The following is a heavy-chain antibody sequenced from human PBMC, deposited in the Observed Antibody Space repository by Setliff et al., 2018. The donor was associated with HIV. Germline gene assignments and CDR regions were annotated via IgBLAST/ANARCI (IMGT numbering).Heavy chain of an antibody. J-gene: IGHJ3*01. D-gene: IGHD3-16*01. V-gene: IGHV4-30-4*08. Sequence: TLSLTCSVSGASINNGDYYWSWIRQSPGEGLEWIGYIYYSGYYKAYYDSNPALKSRFSASVDTSRNQFSLELQSMTAADTAMYYCARAISFDFPSGLKGTFDVWGLGTMVTVS. CDR2: IYYSGYYKA. CDR1: GASINNGDYY. CDR3: ARAISFDFPSGLKGTFDV.